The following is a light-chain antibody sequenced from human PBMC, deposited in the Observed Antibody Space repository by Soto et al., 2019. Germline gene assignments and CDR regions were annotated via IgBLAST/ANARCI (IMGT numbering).Light chain of an antibody. CDR2: KDS. Sequence: SYELTQPPSVSVSPGQTARITCSGDALPKQYAYWYQQKPGQAPVLVIYKDSERPSGIPERFSGSSSGTTVTLTISGVQAEDEADYYCQSVDSSGIYVFGTGTKVTVL. J-gene: IGLJ1*01. CDR3: QSVDSSGIYV. CDR1: ALPKQY. V-gene: IGLV3-25*03.